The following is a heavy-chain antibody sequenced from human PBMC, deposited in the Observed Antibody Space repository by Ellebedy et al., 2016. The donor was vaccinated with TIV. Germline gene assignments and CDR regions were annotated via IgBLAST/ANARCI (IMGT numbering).Heavy chain of an antibody. D-gene: IGHD6-13*01. CDR2: ISASNGNT. Sequence: AASVKVSCKASGYTFSSYAISWVRQAPGPGLEWLGWISASNGNTNYAQKFQERVTITRDMSTSTAYMELSSLRSEDTAVYYCAADQQLVRYYYYGMDVWGQGTTVAVSS. V-gene: IGHV1-18*04. CDR3: AADQQLVRYYYYGMDV. J-gene: IGHJ6*02. CDR1: GYTFSSYA.